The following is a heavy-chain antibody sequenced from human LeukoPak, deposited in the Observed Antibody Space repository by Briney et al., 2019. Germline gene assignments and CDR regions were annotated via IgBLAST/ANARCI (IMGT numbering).Heavy chain of an antibody. CDR1: GYTFTSYY. D-gene: IGHD6-19*01. J-gene: IGHJ4*02. CDR3: AREDGSGWYVFDY. CDR2: IKLSGVSR. V-gene: IGHV1-46*01. Sequence: ASVKVSCKASGYTFTSYYMHWVRQAPGQGLEWMGIIKLSGVSRSYAKKFQGRVNMTRDTSTSTVYMELSSLRSEDTAVDYCAREDGSGWYVFDYWGQGTLVTVSS.